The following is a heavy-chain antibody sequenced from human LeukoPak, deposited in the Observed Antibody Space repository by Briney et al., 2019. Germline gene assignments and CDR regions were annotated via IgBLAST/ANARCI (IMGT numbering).Heavy chain of an antibody. J-gene: IGHJ2*01. V-gene: IGHV3-48*03. CDR3: ARGASVNGGYDSWYFDL. CDR1: GVTFSSYE. Sequence: PGGSLRLSCAASGVTFSSYEMNWVRQAPGKGPEWVSYISGSGSAIYYADSVKGRFTISRDNAKNLLSLQMNSLRAEDTAVYYCARGASVNGGYDSWYFDLWGRGTLVTVSS. CDR2: ISGSGSAI. D-gene: IGHD5-12*01.